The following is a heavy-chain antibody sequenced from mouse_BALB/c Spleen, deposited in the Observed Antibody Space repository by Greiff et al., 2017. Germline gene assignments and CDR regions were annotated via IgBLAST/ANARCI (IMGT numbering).Heavy chain of an antibody. V-gene: IGHV5-6-5*01. Sequence: EVMLVESGGGLVKPGGSLKLSCAASGFTFSSYAMSWVRQTPEKRLEWVASISSGGSTYYPDSVKGRFTISRDNARNILYMQMSSLRSEDTAMYYCARGEDGTAYYFDDWGQGTTLTVAS. J-gene: IGHJ2*01. CDR2: ISSGGST. D-gene: IGHD1-2*01. CDR3: ARGEDGTAYYFDD. CDR1: GFTFSSYA.